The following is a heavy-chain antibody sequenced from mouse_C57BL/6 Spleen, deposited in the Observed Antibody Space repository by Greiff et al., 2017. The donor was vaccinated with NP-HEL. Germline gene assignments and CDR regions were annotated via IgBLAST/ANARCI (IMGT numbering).Heavy chain of an antibody. CDR2: INPGSGGT. D-gene: IGHD3-2*02. Sequence: QVQLQQSGAELVRPGTSVKVSCKASGYAFTNYLIEWVKQRPGQGLEWIGVINPGSGGTNYNEKFKGKATLTADKSSSTAYMQLSSLTSEDSAVYCCARWGAQAPFDYWGQGTTLTVSS. V-gene: IGHV1-54*01. J-gene: IGHJ2*01. CDR1: GYAFTNYL. CDR3: ARWGAQAPFDY.